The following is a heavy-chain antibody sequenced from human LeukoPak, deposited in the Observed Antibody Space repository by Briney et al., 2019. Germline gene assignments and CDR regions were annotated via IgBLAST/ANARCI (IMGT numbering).Heavy chain of an antibody. CDR3: ARDYYYYGSGSYYSNDNWFDP. Sequence: SETLSLTCAVYGGSFSGYYWSWIRQPPGKGLEWIGEINHSGSTNYNPSLKSRVTISVDTSKNQFSLKLSSVTAADTAVYYCARDYYYYGSGSYYSNDNWFDPWGQGTLVTVSS. D-gene: IGHD3-10*01. J-gene: IGHJ5*02. CDR2: INHSGST. V-gene: IGHV4-34*01. CDR1: GGSFSGYY.